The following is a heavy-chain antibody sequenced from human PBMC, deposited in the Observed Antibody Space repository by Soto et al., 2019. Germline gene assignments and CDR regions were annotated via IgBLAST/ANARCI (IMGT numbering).Heavy chain of an antibody. V-gene: IGHV4-39*01. Sequence: SETLSLTCTVSGGSISSSCYYWGWIRQPPGKGLEWIGSFYYTGSTYYNPSLKRRGTISVDTSKDQFSMRLSSVTAADTAVYYCASMRRAAAGPVVYYYYGMDVWGRGTTVTVSS. D-gene: IGHD6-13*01. CDR2: FYYTGST. CDR3: ASMRRAAAGPVVYYYYGMDV. J-gene: IGHJ6*02. CDR1: GGSISSSCYY.